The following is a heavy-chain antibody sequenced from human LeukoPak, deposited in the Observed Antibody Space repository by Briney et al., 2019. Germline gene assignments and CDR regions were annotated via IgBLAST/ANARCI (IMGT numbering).Heavy chain of an antibody. CDR2: IYYSGST. CDR1: GGSISSYY. Sequence: PSETLSLTCTVSGGSISSYYWSWIRQPPGKGLEWIGYIYYSGSTNYNPSLKSRVTISVDTSKNQFSLKLSSVTAADTAVYYCARHGPYGSGKEDFDYWGQGTLVTVSS. J-gene: IGHJ4*02. V-gene: IGHV4-59*08. CDR3: ARHGPYGSGKEDFDY. D-gene: IGHD3-10*01.